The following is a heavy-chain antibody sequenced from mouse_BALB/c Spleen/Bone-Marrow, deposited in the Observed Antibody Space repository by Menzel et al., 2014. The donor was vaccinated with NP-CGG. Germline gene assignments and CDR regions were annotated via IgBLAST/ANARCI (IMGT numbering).Heavy chain of an antibody. V-gene: IGHV6-6*02. CDR1: GFTFSNYW. CDR2: IRLKSNNYAT. J-gene: IGHJ3*01. Sequence: EVHLVESGGGLVQPGGSMKLSCVASGFTFSNYWMNWVRQSPEKGLEWVAEIRLKSNNYATHYAESVKGRSTISRDDSKSSVYLQMNNLRAEDTGIYYCTTGFAYWGQGTLVTVSA. CDR3: TTGFAY.